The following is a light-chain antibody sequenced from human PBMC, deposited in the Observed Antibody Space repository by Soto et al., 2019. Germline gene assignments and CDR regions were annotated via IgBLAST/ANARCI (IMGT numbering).Light chain of an antibody. CDR2: EEN. V-gene: IGKV1-12*01. CDR3: QKANSFPIT. CDR1: QVLKF. Sequence: DIQMTQSPSSVSASVGDTVTITCRASQVLKFFAWYQKKPGKAPRLLIYEENNLQSGVPPRFSGSGYGTDFTLTISSQQPEDFATYFCQKANSFPITFGKGTRRENK. J-gene: IGKJ5*01.